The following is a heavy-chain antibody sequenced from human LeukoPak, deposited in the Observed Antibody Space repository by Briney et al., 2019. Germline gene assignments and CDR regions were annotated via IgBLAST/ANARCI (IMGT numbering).Heavy chain of an antibody. CDR3: ARDGAGMTGTGLDY. CDR1: GDSISRSTYY. J-gene: IGHJ4*02. D-gene: IGHD3-9*01. CDR2: IHYTGNT. Sequence: PSETLSLTCTVSGDSISRSTYYWAWIRQPPGKGLEWLGYIHYTGNTIYNPSLKSRVTISMDTAKNQFSLKVSSVTAADTAVYYCARDGAGMTGTGLDYWGQGILATVSS. V-gene: IGHV4-61*01.